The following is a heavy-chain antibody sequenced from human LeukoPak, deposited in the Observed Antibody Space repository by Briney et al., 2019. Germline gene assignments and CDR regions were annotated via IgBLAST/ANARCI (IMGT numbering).Heavy chain of an antibody. CDR1: GFTFSSYA. J-gene: IGHJ1*01. Sequence: GGSLRLSCAASGFTFSSYAMSWVRQAPGKGLEWVSAISGSGGSTYYADSVKGRFTISRDNSKNTLYLQMNSLRAEDTAVYYCAKAAGDCSSTSCYGKYFQHWGQGTLVTVSS. V-gene: IGHV3-23*01. CDR3: AKAAGDCSSTSCYGKYFQH. CDR2: ISGSGGST. D-gene: IGHD2-2*01.